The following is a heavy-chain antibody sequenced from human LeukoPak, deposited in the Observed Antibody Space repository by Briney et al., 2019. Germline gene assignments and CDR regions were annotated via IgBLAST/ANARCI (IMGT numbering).Heavy chain of an antibody. CDR2: INHSGST. Sequence: SETLSLTCAVYGGSFSGYYWSWIRQPPGKGLEWIGEINHSGSTNYNPSLKSRVTISVDTSKNQFSLKLSSVTAADTAVYYCARGHQNYYDSSGYYAAAFDSWGQGTMVTVSS. CDR3: ARGHQNYYDSSGYYAAAFDS. CDR1: GGSFSGYY. J-gene: IGHJ3*02. V-gene: IGHV4-34*01. D-gene: IGHD3-22*01.